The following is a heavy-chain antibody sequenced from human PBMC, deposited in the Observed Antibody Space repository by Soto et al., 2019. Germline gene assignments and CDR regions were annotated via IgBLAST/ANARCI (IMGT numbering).Heavy chain of an antibody. D-gene: IGHD3-22*01. CDR3: AKGAYYDDSITSAHIQQFDY. J-gene: IGHJ4*02. V-gene: IGHV3-23*01. CDR2: TSASGGGT. Sequence: GGSLRLSCAASGFTFRGYAMNWVRQAPGKGLEWVSATSASGGGTFYADSVKGRFTISRDNSKKSLYLQMNSLRAEDTAVYFCAKGAYYDDSITSAHIQQFDYWGQGTLVTVSS. CDR1: GFTFRGYA.